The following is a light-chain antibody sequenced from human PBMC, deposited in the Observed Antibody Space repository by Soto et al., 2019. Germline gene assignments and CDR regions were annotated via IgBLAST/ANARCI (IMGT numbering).Light chain of an antibody. J-gene: IGKJ4*01. CDR1: QTVRNNY. CDR3: HQFSSYPLT. V-gene: IGKV3-20*01. CDR2: DAS. Sequence: EFVLTQSPGTLSLSPGERATLSCRASQTVRNNYLAWYQQKPGQAPRLLIYDASSRATGIPDRFSGGGSGTDFPLTISRLEPEDFEVYYCHQFSSYPLTFGGGTKVDIK.